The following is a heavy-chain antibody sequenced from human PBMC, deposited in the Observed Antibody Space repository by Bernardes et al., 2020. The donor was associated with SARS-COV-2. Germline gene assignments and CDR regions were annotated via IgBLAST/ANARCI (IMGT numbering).Heavy chain of an antibody. CDR3: ATSGYHSQVLRYFDWDFDY. CDR2: INTNTGNP. D-gene: IGHD3-9*01. Sequence: ASEKVSCKASGYTFTSYAMNWVRQAPGQGLEWMGWINTNTGNPTYAQGFTGRFVFSLDTSVSTAYLQISSLKAEDTAVYYCATSGYHSQVLRYFDWDFDYWGQGTLVTVSS. CDR1: GYTFTSYA. V-gene: IGHV7-4-1*02. J-gene: IGHJ4*02.